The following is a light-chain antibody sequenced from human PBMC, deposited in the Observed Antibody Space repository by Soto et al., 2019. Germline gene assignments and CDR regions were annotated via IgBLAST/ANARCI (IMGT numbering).Light chain of an antibody. CDR2: DVT. Sequence: QSVLTQPASVSGSPGQSITISCTGTSSDVGGYNYVSWYQHHPGKAPKLMIFDVTNRPSGVSDRFSGSKSGNTASLTISGLRAEDEADYYCASYTSSSTLVFGGGTKLTVL. J-gene: IGLJ3*02. CDR1: SSDVGGYNY. V-gene: IGLV2-14*03. CDR3: ASYTSSSTLV.